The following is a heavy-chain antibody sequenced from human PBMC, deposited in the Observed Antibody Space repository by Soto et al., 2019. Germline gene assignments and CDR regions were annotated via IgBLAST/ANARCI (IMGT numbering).Heavy chain of an antibody. CDR1: GGTFNGHS. V-gene: IGHV1-69*13. D-gene: IGHD4-17*01. CDR2: IIPMFNTS. J-gene: IGHJ3*02. Sequence: VAPVKVSCKASGGTFNGHSFGWVRQAPGQGLEWMGSIIPMFNTSTYAQRFQGRVTITADESTTTAYMDLSSLTSEDTAVYYCTSDDTVLVGADSAFDIWGQGTLVTVSS. CDR3: TSDDTVLVGADSAFDI.